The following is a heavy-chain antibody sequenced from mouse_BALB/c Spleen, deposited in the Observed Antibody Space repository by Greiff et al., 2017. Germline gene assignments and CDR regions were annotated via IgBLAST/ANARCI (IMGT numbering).Heavy chain of an antibody. D-gene: IGHD1-1*01. CDR3: ARALITTVVAPGFAY. V-gene: IGHV5-9-4*01. CDR1: GFTFSSYA. CDR2: ISSGGSYT. J-gene: IGHJ3*01. Sequence: EVKLMESGGGLVKPGGSLKLSCAASGFTFSSYAMSWVRQSPEKRLEWVAEISSGGSYTYYPDTVTGRFTISRDNAKNTLYLEMSSLRSEDTAMYYCARALITTVVAPGFAYWGQGTLVTVSA.